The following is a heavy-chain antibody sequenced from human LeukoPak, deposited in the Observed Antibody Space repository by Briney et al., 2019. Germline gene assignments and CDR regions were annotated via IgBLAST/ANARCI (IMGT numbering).Heavy chain of an antibody. CDR1: GYTFSSYA. CDR3: ARDGGWGAAVMFSINYYYYGMDV. V-gene: IGHV3-30-3*01. J-gene: IGHJ6*02. D-gene: IGHD6-13*01. CDR2: ISKDGSNK. Sequence: GGSLRLSCAASGYTFSSYAMHWVRQAPGKGLEWVAVISKDGSNKDYADSVKGRFTISRDNSKNTVYLQMNSLRTEDTAVFYCARDGGWGAAVMFSINYYYYGMDVWGQGTTVTVSS.